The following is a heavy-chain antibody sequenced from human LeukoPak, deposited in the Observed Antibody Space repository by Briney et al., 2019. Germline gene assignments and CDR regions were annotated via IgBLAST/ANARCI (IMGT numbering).Heavy chain of an antibody. D-gene: IGHD1-14*01. CDR3: ARDGRFPPEVLPRYFDS. CDR1: GGSTSSYY. J-gene: IGHJ4*02. Sequence: SETLSLTCTVSGGSTSSYYWSWIRQPPGKGLEWIGYIYYSGSTNYNPSLKSRVTTSVDTSKNQFSPKLSSVTAADTAVYYCARDGRFPPEVLPRYFDSWGQGTLVTVSS. CDR2: IYYSGST. V-gene: IGHV4-59*12.